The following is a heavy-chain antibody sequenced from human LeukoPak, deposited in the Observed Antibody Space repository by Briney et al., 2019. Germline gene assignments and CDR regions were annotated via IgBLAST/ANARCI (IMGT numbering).Heavy chain of an antibody. CDR2: ISGSSMST. CDR1: GFTFHNHG. J-gene: IGHJ4*02. D-gene: IGHD4-11*01. V-gene: IGHV3-23*01. Sequence: GGSLRLSCEASGFTFHNHGMSWVRQAPGKGVEGISVISGSSMSTYYADSVKGRFTVSRDNSKNTVYLQMSSLRVEDSAIYYCGKDSRPSVTTFRSRWTDYWGQGILVTVSS. CDR3: GKDSRPSVTTFRSRWTDY.